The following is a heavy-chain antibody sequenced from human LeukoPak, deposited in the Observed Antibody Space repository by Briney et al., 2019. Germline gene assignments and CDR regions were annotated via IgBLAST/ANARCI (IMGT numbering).Heavy chain of an antibody. CDR3: ARRLSSGWSLDY. CDR1: GYSFTSYW. J-gene: IGHJ4*02. V-gene: IGHV5-51*01. D-gene: IGHD6-19*01. CDR2: IYPGDSDT. Sequence: GESLQISSKGSGYSFTSYWIGWVRQMPGKGLEWMGIIYPGDSDTRYRPSFQGQVTISADKSISTAYLQWSSLKASDSAMYYCARRLSSGWSLDYWGQGTLVTVSS.